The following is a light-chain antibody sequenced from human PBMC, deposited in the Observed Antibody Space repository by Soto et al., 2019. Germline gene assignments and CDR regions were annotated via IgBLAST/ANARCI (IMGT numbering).Light chain of an antibody. CDR3: LSYDTSRSGHV. CDR1: SSNIGAGYD. CDR2: DNS. Sequence: QSVLTQPPSVSGAPGQRVTISCTGSSSNIGAGYDVHWYQQLPGTAPKLLIYDNSNRPSGVPDRVSASKSGTSASLAITGLQAEDEADYYCLSYDTSRSGHVFGDGTKATVL. J-gene: IGLJ1*01. V-gene: IGLV1-40*01.